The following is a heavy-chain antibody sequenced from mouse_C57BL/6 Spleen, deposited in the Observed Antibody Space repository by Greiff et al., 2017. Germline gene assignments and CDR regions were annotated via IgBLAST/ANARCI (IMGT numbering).Heavy chain of an antibody. Sequence: ESGAELVKPGASVKISCKASGYAFSSYWMNWVKQRPGKGLEWIGQIYPGDGDTNYNGKFKGKATLTADKSSSTAYMQLSSLTSEDSAVYFCARTVVAYYAMDYWGQGTSVTVSS. CDR3: ARTVVAYYAMDY. D-gene: IGHD1-1*01. CDR2: IYPGDGDT. J-gene: IGHJ4*01. V-gene: IGHV1-80*01. CDR1: GYAFSSYW.